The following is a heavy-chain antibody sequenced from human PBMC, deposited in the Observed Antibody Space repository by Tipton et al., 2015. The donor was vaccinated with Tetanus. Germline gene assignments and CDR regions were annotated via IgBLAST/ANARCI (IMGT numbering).Heavy chain of an antibody. Sequence: SLRLSCAAYGFTLKGYYMSWVRQAPGKGLEWLSYISSDDPTTSYADSVKGRFTISRDDANNSLHLQMGSLRADDTAVYYCARANYEFPKKGPFDFWGPGILVTVSS. CDR3: ARANYEFPKKGPFDF. V-gene: IGHV3-11*01. J-gene: IGHJ4*02. CDR1: GFTLKGYY. CDR2: ISSDDPTT. D-gene: IGHD3-3*01.